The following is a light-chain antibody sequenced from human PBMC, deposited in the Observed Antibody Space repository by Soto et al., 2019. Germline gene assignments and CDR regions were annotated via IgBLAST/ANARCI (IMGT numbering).Light chain of an antibody. CDR2: DVS. CDR3: SSYTSSSTPLV. Sequence: QSALTQPASVSGSPGQSITISCTGTSSDVGGYNYVSWYQQHPGKGPKLMIYDVSNRPSGVSNRFSGSKSGNTASLTISGLQAEDESDYYCSSYTSSSTPLVFGTGTKLTVL. CDR1: SSDVGGYNY. J-gene: IGLJ1*01. V-gene: IGLV2-14*01.